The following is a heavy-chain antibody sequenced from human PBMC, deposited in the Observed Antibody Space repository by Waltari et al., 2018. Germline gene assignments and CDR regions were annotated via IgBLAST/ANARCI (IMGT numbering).Heavy chain of an antibody. Sequence: QVQLVQSGAEVKKPGSSVKVSCKASGGTFSSYAISWVRKAPVQGLEWMGGIIPIFGTANYAQQFQGRVTITADESTSTAYMELSSLRSEDTAVYYCARVTMVRGGAYYYYYGMDVWGQGTTVTVSS. V-gene: IGHV1-69*01. D-gene: IGHD3-10*01. CDR1: GGTFSSYA. CDR3: ARVTMVRGGAYYYYYGMDV. CDR2: IIPIFGTA. J-gene: IGHJ6*02.